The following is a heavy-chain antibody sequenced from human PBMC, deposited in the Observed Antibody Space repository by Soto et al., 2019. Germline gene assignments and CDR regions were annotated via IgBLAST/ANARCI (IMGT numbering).Heavy chain of an antibody. Sequence: PSETLSLTCTVSGGSISSSSFYWDWIRQPPGKGLEWIGSIYYSGSTYYNPSLKSRVTISVDTSKNQFSLKLSSVTAADTAVYYCARAGREYSGYGGDFDYWGQGTLVTVSS. CDR3: ARAGREYSGYGGDFDY. D-gene: IGHD5-12*01. J-gene: IGHJ4*02. V-gene: IGHV4-39*07. CDR1: GGSISSSSFY. CDR2: IYYSGST.